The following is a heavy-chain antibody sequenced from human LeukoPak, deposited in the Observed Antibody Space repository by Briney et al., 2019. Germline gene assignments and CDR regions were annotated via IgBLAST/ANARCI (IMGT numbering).Heavy chain of an antibody. CDR1: GGSISSSSYH. V-gene: IGHV4-39*07. CDR3: ARVVLYYYYMDV. Sequence: SETLSLTCTVSGGSISSSSYHWGWIRQPPGKGLEWIGSIYYSGSTYYNPSLKSRVTISVDTSKNQFSLKVSSVTAADTAVYYCARVVLYYYYMDVWGKGTTVTVSS. J-gene: IGHJ6*03. CDR2: IYYSGST. D-gene: IGHD2/OR15-2a*01.